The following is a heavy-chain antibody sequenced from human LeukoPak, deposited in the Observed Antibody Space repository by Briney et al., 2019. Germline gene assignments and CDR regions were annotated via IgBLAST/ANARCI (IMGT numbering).Heavy chain of an antibody. CDR3: AKRTGRDTREY. D-gene: IGHD5-18*01. V-gene: IGHV3-53*01. Sequence: PGGSLRLSCAASGFTVSSNYMTWVRQAPGKGLEWVSVIYKNAITFYADSVKGRFSISRDNSNNTLYLQMNSLRAEDTAVYYCAKRTGRDTREYWGQGTLVTVSS. CDR1: GFTVSSNY. CDR2: IYKNAIT. J-gene: IGHJ4*02.